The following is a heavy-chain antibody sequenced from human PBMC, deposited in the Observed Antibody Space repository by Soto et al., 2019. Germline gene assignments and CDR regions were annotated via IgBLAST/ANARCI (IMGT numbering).Heavy chain of an antibody. CDR1: GFTFSSYG. D-gene: IGHD2-15*01. CDR3: TAVATVGGERGAFDI. CDR2: IWYDGSNK. Sequence: QVQLVESGGGVVQPGRSLRLSCAASGFTFSSYGMHWVRQAPGKGLEWVAVIWYDGSNKYYADSVKGRFTISRDNSKNSPYLKIYSLIKEDTAVKYCTAVATVGGERGAFDIWGQ. V-gene: IGHV3-33*01. J-gene: IGHJ3*02.